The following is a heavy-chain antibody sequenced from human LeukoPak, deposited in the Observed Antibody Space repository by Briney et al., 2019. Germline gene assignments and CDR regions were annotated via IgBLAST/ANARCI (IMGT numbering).Heavy chain of an antibody. CDR3: ARESSIVADSFDY. D-gene: IGHD3-22*01. V-gene: IGHV4-39*07. CDR2: IYYSGST. Sequence: SETLSLTCTVSGGSISSSSYYWGWIRQPPGKGLEWIGSIYYSGSTYYNPSLKSRVTISVDTSKNQFSLKLSSVTAADTAVYYCARESSIVADSFDYWGQGTLVSVSS. J-gene: IGHJ4*02. CDR1: GGSISSSSYY.